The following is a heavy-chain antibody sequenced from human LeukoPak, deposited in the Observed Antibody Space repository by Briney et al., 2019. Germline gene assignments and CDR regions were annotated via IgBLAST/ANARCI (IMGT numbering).Heavy chain of an antibody. CDR3: AKAHGEITIFGVVTPYGMDV. CDR1: GFTFSNFW. D-gene: IGHD3-3*01. J-gene: IGHJ6*02. CDR2: ISSDGSNK. V-gene: IGHV3-30*18. Sequence: GGSLRLSCAASGFTFSNFWMHWVRQAPGKGLEWVAVISSDGSNKYYADSVKGRFTISRDNSKNTLYLQMNSLRAEDTAVYYCAKAHGEITIFGVVTPYGMDVWGQGTTVTVSS.